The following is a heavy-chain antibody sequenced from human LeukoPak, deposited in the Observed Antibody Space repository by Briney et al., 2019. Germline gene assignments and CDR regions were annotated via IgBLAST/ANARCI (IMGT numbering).Heavy chain of an antibody. Sequence: GGSLRLSCAASGFTFSSYAMSWVRQAPGKGLEWVSIIGGSGGSTYYADSVKGRFTISRDNSKNTLYLQMNSLRAEDTAVYYCAKDLYGDYSYYFDYWGQGTLVTVSS. J-gene: IGHJ4*02. CDR2: IGGSGGST. V-gene: IGHV3-23*01. D-gene: IGHD4-17*01. CDR1: GFTFSSYA. CDR3: AKDLYGDYSYYFDY.